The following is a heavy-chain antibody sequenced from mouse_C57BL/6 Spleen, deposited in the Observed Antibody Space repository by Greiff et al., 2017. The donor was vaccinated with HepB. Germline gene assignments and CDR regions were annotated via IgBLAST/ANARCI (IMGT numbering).Heavy chain of an antibody. V-gene: IGHV1-19*01. CDR1: GYTFTDYY. CDR2: INPYNGGT. D-gene: IGHD2-4*01. J-gene: IGHJ3*01. Sequence: DVKLQESGPVLVKPGASVKMSCKASGYTFTDYYMNWVKQSHGKSLEWIGVINPYNGGTSYNQKFKGKATLTVDKSSSTAYMELNSLTSEDSAVYYCARKGDYDGFAYWGQGTLVTVSA. CDR3: ARKGDYDGFAY.